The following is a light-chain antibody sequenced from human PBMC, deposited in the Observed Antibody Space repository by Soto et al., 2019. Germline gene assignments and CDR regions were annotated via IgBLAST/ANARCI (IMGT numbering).Light chain of an antibody. CDR1: SSDVGAYNF. V-gene: IGLV2-14*01. Sequence: QSAVTQPACVSGSPGQSITISCTGTSSDVGAYNFVSWYQQYPGKAPKVIIFEVRKRPSGVSNRFSGSKSGDTASLTISGLQAEDEADYYCSSYRSSTTFVFGTGTKVTAL. CDR3: SSYRSSTTFV. CDR2: EVR. J-gene: IGLJ1*01.